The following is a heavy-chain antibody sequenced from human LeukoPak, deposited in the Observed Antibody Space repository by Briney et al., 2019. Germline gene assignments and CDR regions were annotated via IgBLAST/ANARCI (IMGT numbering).Heavy chain of an antibody. CDR3: ARALGPVVPAAPDDAFDI. Sequence: SETLSLTCTVSGGSVSSGSYYWSWIRQPPGKGLEWIGYIYYSGSTNYNPSLKSRVTISVDTSKNQFSLKLSSVTAADTAVYYCARALGPVVPAAPDDAFDIWGQGTMVTVSS. CDR2: IYYSGST. V-gene: IGHV4-61*01. D-gene: IGHD2-2*01. CDR1: GGSVSSGSYY. J-gene: IGHJ3*02.